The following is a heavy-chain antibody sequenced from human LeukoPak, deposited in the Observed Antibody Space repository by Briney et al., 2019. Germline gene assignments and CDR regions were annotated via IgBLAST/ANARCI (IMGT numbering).Heavy chain of an antibody. V-gene: IGHV3-23*01. J-gene: IGHJ6*03. CDR3: ARGVSSGTYFLSRDYCYMDV. CDR1: GFTFSSYG. D-gene: IGHD1-26*01. CDR2: ISGSGGST. Sequence: GGSLRLSCAGSGFTFSSYGMSWVRQAPGKGLEWVSGISGSGGSTYYADSVKGRFTISRDNSKSTLYLQMNSLRTEDTAVYYCARGVSSGTYFLSRDYCYMDVWGKGTTVTISS.